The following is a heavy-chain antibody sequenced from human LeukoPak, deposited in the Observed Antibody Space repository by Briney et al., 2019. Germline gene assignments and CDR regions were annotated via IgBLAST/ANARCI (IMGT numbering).Heavy chain of an antibody. CDR3: ARAYVYSSSGETFDY. J-gene: IGHJ4*02. Sequence: PGGSLRLSCAASGFTFSSYAMNWVRQAPGKGLEWGSYIRSSSSTIYYADSVKGRFTISRDNAKNSLYLQMNGLRAEDTAVYYCARAYVYSSSGETFDYWGQGTLVTVSS. V-gene: IGHV3-48*04. D-gene: IGHD6-13*01. CDR1: GFTFSSYA. CDR2: IRSSSSTI.